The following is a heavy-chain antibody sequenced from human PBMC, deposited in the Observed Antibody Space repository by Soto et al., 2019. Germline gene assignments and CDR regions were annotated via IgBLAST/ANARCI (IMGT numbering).Heavy chain of an antibody. CDR3: AKGDNLGPKTGYAFDP. D-gene: IGHD5-12*01. V-gene: IGHV6-1*01. J-gene: IGHJ5*02. CDR2: TYFRSKWYN. CDR1: GDSVSSNTAS. Sequence: PSQTLSLTCAISGDSVSSNTASWNWIRQFPSRGLEWLGRTYFRSKWYNDYAVSVKSRIIINPDTSNNQFSLQLNSVTPEHPAVYFCAKGDNLGPKTGYAFDPWGQGIMVTVSS.